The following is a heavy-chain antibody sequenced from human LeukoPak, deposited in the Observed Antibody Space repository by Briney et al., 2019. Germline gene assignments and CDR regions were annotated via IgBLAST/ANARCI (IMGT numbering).Heavy chain of an antibody. CDR3: AELGITMIGGV. V-gene: IGHV3-48*04. D-gene: IGHD3-10*02. CDR2: ISGSGSTI. CDR1: GFTFNTYG. Sequence: GGSLRLSCAASGFTFNTYGMSWVRQAPGKGLEWVSGISGSGSTIYYADSVKGRFTISRDNAKNSLYLQMNSLRAEDTAVYYCAELGITMIGGVWGKGTTVTISS. J-gene: IGHJ6*04.